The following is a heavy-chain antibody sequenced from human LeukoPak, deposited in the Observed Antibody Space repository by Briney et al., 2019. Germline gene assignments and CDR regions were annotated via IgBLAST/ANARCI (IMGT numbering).Heavy chain of an antibody. CDR3: ARLVGYDYVWVSYRQYFDY. CDR2: IYPGDSDT. D-gene: IGHD3-16*02. J-gene: IGHJ4*02. V-gene: IGHV5-51*01. Sequence: GESLKIFRKGSGYSFTSYWIGWVRQMPGKGLEWVGIIYPGDSDTRYSPSFQGQVTISAVKSISTAYLQWSSLKASDTAMYYCARLVGYDYVWVSYRQYFDYWGQGTLVTVSS. CDR1: GYSFTSYW.